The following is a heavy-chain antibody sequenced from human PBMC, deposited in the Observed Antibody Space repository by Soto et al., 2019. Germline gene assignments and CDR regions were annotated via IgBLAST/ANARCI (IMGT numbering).Heavy chain of an antibody. CDR2: ISYDGSNK. V-gene: IGHV3-30*18. D-gene: IGHD6-19*01. CDR1: GFTFSSYG. J-gene: IGHJ1*01. Sequence: QVQLVESGGGVVQPGRSLRLSCAASGFTFSSYGMHWVRQAPGKGLEWVAVISYDGSNKYYADSVKGRFTISRDNSKNTLYLQMNSLRAEDTAVYYGAKGLIAVAGEYFQHWGQGTLVTVSS. CDR3: AKGLIAVAGEYFQH.